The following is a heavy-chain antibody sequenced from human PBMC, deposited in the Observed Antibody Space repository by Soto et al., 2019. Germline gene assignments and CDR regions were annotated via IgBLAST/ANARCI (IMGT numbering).Heavy chain of an antibody. CDR1: GYTFTSYA. J-gene: IGHJ5*02. Sequence: QVQLVQSGAEEKKPGASVKVSCKASGYTFTSYAMHWVRQAPGQRLEWMGWINAGNGNTKYSQKFQGRVTITRDTSASTAYMELSSLRSEDTAVYYCVREPLAARRKYNWFDPWGQGTLVTVSS. CDR3: VREPLAARRKYNWFDP. CDR2: INAGNGNT. V-gene: IGHV1-3*05. D-gene: IGHD6-6*01.